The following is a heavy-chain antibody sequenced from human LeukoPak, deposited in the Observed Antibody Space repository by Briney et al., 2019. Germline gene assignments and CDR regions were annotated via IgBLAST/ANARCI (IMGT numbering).Heavy chain of an antibody. D-gene: IGHD6-19*01. Sequence: GASVKVSCKASGYTFTSYGISWVRQAPGQGLEWMGWINPNSGGTHSAQNFQGRVTMTRDTSISTAYMELPRLRSDDAAVYYCATAHTYSSGYHGGAFEIWGQGTMVTVSS. CDR1: GYTFTSYG. J-gene: IGHJ3*02. CDR2: INPNSGGT. CDR3: ATAHTYSSGYHGGAFEI. V-gene: IGHV1-2*02.